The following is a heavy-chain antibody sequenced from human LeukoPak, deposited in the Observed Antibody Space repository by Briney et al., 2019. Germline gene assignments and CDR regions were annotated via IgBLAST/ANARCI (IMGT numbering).Heavy chain of an antibody. Sequence: GGPLRLSCAASGFTFSKYWMLWVRQAPGKGLESVSRINTDGTVTTYADSVKGRLTVSRDNADNTMFLQMNSVRDEDTAVYYCATKQWLAPPPDSWGQGTPVTVSS. V-gene: IGHV3-74*01. CDR3: ATKQWLAPPPDS. CDR2: INTDGTVT. CDR1: GFTFSKYW. J-gene: IGHJ4*02. D-gene: IGHD6-19*01.